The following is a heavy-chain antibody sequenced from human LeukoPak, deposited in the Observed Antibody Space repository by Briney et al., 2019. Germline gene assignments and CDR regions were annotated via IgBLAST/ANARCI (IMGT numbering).Heavy chain of an antibody. D-gene: IGHD3-3*01. V-gene: IGHV4-4*07. CDR2: IYTSGST. CDR3: AGAFTIFGVVTYAFDI. CDR1: GGSISSYY. Sequence: SETLSLTCTVSGGSISSYYWSWIRQPAGKGLEWIGRIYTSGSTNYNPSLKSRVTMSVDTSKNQFSLKLSSVTAADTAVYYCAGAFTIFGVVTYAFDIWGQGTMVTVSS. J-gene: IGHJ3*02.